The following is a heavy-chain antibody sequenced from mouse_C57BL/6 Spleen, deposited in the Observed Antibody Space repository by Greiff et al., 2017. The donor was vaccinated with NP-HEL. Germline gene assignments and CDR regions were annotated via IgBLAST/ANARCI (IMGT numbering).Heavy chain of an antibody. J-gene: IGHJ2*01. D-gene: IGHD1-1*01. CDR3: ASRTTTVVADY. CDR2: IHPNSGST. CDR1: GYTFTSYW. Sequence: VQLQQPGAELVKPGASVKLSCKASGYTFTSYWMHWVKQRPGQGLEWIGMIHPNSGSTNYNEKFKSKATLTVDKSSSTAYMQLSSLTSEDSAVYYCASRTTTVVADYWGQGTTLTVSS. V-gene: IGHV1-64*01.